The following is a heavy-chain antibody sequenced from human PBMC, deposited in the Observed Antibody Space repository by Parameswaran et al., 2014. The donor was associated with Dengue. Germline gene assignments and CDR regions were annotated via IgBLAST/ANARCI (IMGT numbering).Heavy chain of an antibody. CDR1: GFTFSSYA. CDR2: ISGSGGST. CDR3: AKDLYTGYSGYPTTDSLVDY. J-gene: IGHJ4*02. V-gene: IGHV3-23*01. Sequence: GSLRLSCAASGFTFSSYAMSWVRQAPGKGLEWVSAISGSGGSTYYADSVKGRFTISRDNSKNTLYLQMNSLRAEDTAVYYCAKDLYTGYSGYPTTDSLVDYWGQGTLVTVSS. D-gene: IGHD5-12*01.